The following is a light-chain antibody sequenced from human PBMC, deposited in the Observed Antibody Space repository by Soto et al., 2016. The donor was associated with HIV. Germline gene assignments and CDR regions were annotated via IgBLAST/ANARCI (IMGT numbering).Light chain of an antibody. Sequence: DFVMTQSPLSLAVTLGQPATISCRSSQSLVHSDGHTYLHWFQQRPGQSPRRLIYKVSNRDSGVPDRFSGSGSGTDFTLKISRVRLRMLGFITGMQGKYWRTFGQGTKVDIK. J-gene: IGKJ1*01. V-gene: IGKV2-30*02. CDR3: MQGKYWRT. CDR1: QSLVHSDGHTY. CDR2: KVS.